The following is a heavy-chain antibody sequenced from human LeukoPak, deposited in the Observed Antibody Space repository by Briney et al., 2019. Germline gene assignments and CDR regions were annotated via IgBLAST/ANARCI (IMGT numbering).Heavy chain of an antibody. CDR1: GFTFSSFC. D-gene: IGHD1-26*01. CDR2: TSYDGSNK. Sequence: GGSLRLSCAATGFTFSSFCMHWVRQAPGKGLEWVAVTSYDGSNKYYADSVKGRFTISRDNSKNTLYLQMNSLRTEDTAVYYCAKGRVGANGYYYYGMDVWGQGTTVTVSS. V-gene: IGHV3-30*18. CDR3: AKGRVGANGYYYYGMDV. J-gene: IGHJ6*02.